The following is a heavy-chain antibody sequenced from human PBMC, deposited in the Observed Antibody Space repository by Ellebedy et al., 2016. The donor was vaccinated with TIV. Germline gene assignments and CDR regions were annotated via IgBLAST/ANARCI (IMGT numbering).Heavy chain of an antibody. CDR1: GFTFDDYA. V-gene: IGHV3-9*01. Sequence: SLEISCAASGFTFDDYAMHWVRQAPGKGLEWVSGISWNSGSIGYADSVKGRFTISRDNSKNTLYLQMNSLRAEDTAVYYCAKDGSGWSNYYGMDVWGQGTTVTVSS. J-gene: IGHJ6*02. CDR3: AKDGSGWSNYYGMDV. D-gene: IGHD6-19*01. CDR2: ISWNSGSI.